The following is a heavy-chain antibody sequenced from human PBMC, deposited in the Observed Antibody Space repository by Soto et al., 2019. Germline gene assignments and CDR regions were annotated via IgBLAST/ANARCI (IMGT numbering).Heavy chain of an antibody. J-gene: IGHJ4*01. CDR3: ARGRVSATYSDVFDY. Sequence: SETLSLTCVVYGGSFSGYYWSWIRQAPGEGLKWIGEINHSGSTNYNPSLKGRVTTSVDTSKNQFSLKLSSVTAADTAVYYCARGRVSATYSDVFDYWGHGTLVTVSS. D-gene: IGHD3-10*01. CDR2: INHSGST. V-gene: IGHV4-34*01. CDR1: GGSFSGYY.